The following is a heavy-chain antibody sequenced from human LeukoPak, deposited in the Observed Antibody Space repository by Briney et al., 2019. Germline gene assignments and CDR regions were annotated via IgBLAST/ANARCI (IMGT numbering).Heavy chain of an antibody. V-gene: IGHV3-23*01. CDR3: AALRFLEWLSSLKPYYFDS. Sequence: GGSLRLSCAASGFTFSSYAMSWVRQAPGKGLERVSAISGSGGSTYYADSVKGRFTISRDNSKNTLYLQMNSLRAEDTAVYYCAALRFLEWLSSLKPYYFDSWGQGTLVTVSS. CDR2: ISGSGGST. J-gene: IGHJ4*02. D-gene: IGHD3-3*01. CDR1: GFTFSSYA.